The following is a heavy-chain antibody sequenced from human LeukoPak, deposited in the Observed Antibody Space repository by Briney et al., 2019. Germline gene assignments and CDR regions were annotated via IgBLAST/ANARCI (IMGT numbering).Heavy chain of an antibody. CDR3: AAASGSQGWTQGTFDY. J-gene: IGHJ4*02. CDR1: GFTFDDYA. V-gene: IGHV3-9*01. CDR2: ISWNSGSI. Sequence: GGSLRLSCAASGFTFDDYAMHWVRQAPGKGLEWVSGISWNSGSIGYADSVKGRFTISRDNAKNSLYLQMNSLRAEDTALYYCAAASGSQGWTQGTFDYWGQGTLVTVSS. D-gene: IGHD1-26*01.